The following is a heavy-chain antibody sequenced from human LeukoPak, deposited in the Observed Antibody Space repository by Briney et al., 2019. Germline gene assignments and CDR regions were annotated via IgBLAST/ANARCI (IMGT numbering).Heavy chain of an antibody. Sequence: GGSLRLSCAASGFTVSSNYMSWVRQAPGVGLEWVSAIDGGGGRTWRADSVRGRFTISRDNSKNTLFMQMNSLRAEDTAVYYCAKDFYDSSGSRYDYWGQGTLVTVSS. CDR2: IDGGGGRT. J-gene: IGHJ4*02. D-gene: IGHD3-22*01. CDR3: AKDFYDSSGSRYDY. CDR1: GFTVSSNY. V-gene: IGHV3-23*01.